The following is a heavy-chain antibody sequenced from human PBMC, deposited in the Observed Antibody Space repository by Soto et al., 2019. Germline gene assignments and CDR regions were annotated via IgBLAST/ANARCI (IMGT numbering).Heavy chain of an antibody. D-gene: IGHD6-13*01. Sequence: GASVKVSCKASGYTFTGYYMHWVRQAPGQGLEWMGWINPNSGGTNYAQKFQGWVTMTRDTSISTAYMELSSLRSEDTAVYYCARDQRIAAAVNYYYYGMDVWGQGTTVTVSS. V-gene: IGHV1-2*04. J-gene: IGHJ6*02. CDR1: GYTFTGYY. CDR2: INPNSGGT. CDR3: ARDQRIAAAVNYYYYGMDV.